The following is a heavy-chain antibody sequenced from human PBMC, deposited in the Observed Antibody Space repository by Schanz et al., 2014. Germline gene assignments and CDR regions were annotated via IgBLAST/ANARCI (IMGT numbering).Heavy chain of an antibody. CDR3: ARDNGRIPAANSFDY. D-gene: IGHD1-26*01. J-gene: IGHJ4*02. V-gene: IGHV1-69*04. CDR2: IIPSLGLA. CDR1: RYTFNTYG. Sequence: QVQLVQYGAEVKKPGSSMKVSCEASRYTFNTYGLNWVRQAPGQGLEWMGRIIPSLGLAKYEQKFQDKVTITADTSTTTAYMELSGLRSEDTAVYYCARDNGRIPAANSFDYWGQGTRVTVSS.